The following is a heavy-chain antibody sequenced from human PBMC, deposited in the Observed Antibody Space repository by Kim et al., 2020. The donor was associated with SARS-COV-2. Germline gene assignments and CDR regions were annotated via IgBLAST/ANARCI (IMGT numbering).Heavy chain of an antibody. CDR2: IRSKAYGGTT. V-gene: IGHV3-49*03. J-gene: IGHJ6*02. D-gene: IGHD6-13*01. Sequence: GGSLRLSCTASGFTFGDYAMSWFRQAPGKGLEWVGFIRSKAYGGTTEYAASVKGRFTISRDDSKSIASLQMNSLKTEDTAVYYCTRASGYSSSPGSGMDVWGQGTTVTVSS. CDR1: GFTFGDYA. CDR3: TRASGYSSSPGSGMDV.